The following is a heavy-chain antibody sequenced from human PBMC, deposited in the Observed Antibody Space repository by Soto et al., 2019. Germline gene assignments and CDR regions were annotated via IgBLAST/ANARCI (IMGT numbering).Heavy chain of an antibody. CDR2: ISYDGSNK. J-gene: IGHJ6*02. Sequence: GGSLRLSCAASGFTFSSYGMHWVRQAPGKGLEWVAVISYDGSNKYYADSVKGRFTISRDNSKNTLYLQMNSLRAEDTAVYYCAKAGEEYYDFWSGYYTGDYYYGMDVWGQGTTVTVYS. CDR1: GFTFSSYG. V-gene: IGHV3-30*18. CDR3: AKAGEEYYDFWSGYYTGDYYYGMDV. D-gene: IGHD3-3*01.